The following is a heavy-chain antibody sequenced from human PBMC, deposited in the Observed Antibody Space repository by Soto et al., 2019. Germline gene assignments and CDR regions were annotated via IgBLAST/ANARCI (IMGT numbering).Heavy chain of an antibody. Sequence: EVQLVESGGGLVQPGRSLRLSCAASGFTFDDYAMHWVRQAPGKGLEWVSGSSWNSGSIGYADSVKGRFTISRDNAKNSLDLQMNSLRAEDTGLYYCAKDMAAAAGPHLDYWGQGTLVTVSS. CDR3: AKDMAAAAGPHLDY. D-gene: IGHD6-13*01. V-gene: IGHV3-9*01. CDR2: SSWNSGSI. CDR1: GFTFDDYA. J-gene: IGHJ4*02.